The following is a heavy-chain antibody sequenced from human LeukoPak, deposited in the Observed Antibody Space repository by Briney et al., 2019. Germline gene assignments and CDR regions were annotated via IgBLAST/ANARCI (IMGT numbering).Heavy chain of an antibody. CDR1: GGSISNKY. CDR2: IYYSGNT. Sequence: SETLSPTCTVSGGSISNKYWSWIRQPPGKGLEWIGYIYYSGNTNYNPSLKSRVTILVDTSKNQVSLKLSSVTAADTAVYYCARAPWANGYDYWGQGTLVTVSS. J-gene: IGHJ4*02. CDR3: ARAPWANGYDY. D-gene: IGHD5-24*01. V-gene: IGHV4-59*01.